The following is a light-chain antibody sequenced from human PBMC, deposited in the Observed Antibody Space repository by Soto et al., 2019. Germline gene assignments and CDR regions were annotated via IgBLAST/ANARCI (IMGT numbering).Light chain of an antibody. V-gene: IGKV3-20*01. J-gene: IGKJ4*01. Sequence: EIVLTPSPGTLSLSPGERATLSCRASQSVSSTYLAWYQQKPGQAPRLLIYGASSRATGIPDRFSGSGSGTDFTLTISRLEPEDFAVYYCQQYESSPTTFGGGTKVEIK. CDR2: GAS. CDR3: QQYESSPTT. CDR1: QSVSSTY.